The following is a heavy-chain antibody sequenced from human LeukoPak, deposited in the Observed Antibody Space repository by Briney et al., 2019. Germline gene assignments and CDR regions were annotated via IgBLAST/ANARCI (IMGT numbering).Heavy chain of an antibody. CDR2: IRYDGSNK. CDR3: AKGGYYDFWSGYSNWFDP. Sequence: PGGSLRLSCAASGFTFSSYGMHWVRQAPGKGLEWVAFIRYDGSNKHYADSVKGRFTISRDNSKNTLYLQMNSLRAEDTAVYYCAKGGYYDFWSGYSNWFDPWGQGTLVTVSS. J-gene: IGHJ5*02. CDR1: GFTFSSYG. V-gene: IGHV3-30*02. D-gene: IGHD3-3*01.